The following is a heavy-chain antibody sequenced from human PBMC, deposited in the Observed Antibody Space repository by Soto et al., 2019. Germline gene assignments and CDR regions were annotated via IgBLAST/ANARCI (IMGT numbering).Heavy chain of an antibody. CDR1: GFTFSSYA. CDR2: ISGSGGST. CDR3: AKVTTWIAVAGTAWFDP. D-gene: IGHD6-19*01. V-gene: IGHV3-23*01. Sequence: PGGSLRLSCAASGFTFSSYAMSWVRQAPGKGLEWVSAISGSGGSTYYADSVRGRFTISRDNSKNTLYLQMNSLRAEDTAVYYCAKVTTWIAVAGTAWFDPWGQGSLVTVSS. J-gene: IGHJ5*02.